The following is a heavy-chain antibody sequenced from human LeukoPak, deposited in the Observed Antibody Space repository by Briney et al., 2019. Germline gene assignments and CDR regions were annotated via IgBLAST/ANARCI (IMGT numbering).Heavy chain of an antibody. CDR1: GFTFNNYW. CDR2: INGDGTIT. V-gene: IGHV3-74*01. Sequence: GGSLRLSCAASGFTFNNYWLHCVRQTPGKGLVWVSRINGDGTITNYADSVKGRFTISRDNPKNMVYLQMNSLRAEDTAVYYCARIIDYWGQGTLVTVSS. J-gene: IGHJ4*02. CDR3: ARIIDY.